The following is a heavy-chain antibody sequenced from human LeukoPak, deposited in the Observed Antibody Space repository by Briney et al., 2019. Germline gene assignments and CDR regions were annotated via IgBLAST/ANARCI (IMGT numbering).Heavy chain of an antibody. D-gene: IGHD6-19*01. CDR3: ARQAVAGLNWFDP. Sequence: SETLSLTCTVSGGSISSSSYYWGWIRQPPGKGLEWIGSIHYSGSTYYNPSLKSRVTISVDMSKNQFSLKLSPVTAADTAVYYCARQAVAGLNWFDPWGQGTLVTVSS. CDR2: IHYSGST. CDR1: GGSISSSSYY. V-gene: IGHV4-39*01. J-gene: IGHJ5*02.